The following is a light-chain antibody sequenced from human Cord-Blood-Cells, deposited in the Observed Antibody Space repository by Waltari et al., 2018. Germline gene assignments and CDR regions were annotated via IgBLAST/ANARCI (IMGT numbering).Light chain of an antibody. CDR3: NSRDSSGNHLGV. V-gene: IGLV3-19*01. CDR2: GKN. J-gene: IGLJ2*01. CDR1: SIRSYY. Sequence: SSELTQDPAVSVAWGQTVRITCQGASIRSYYARGSQQKPGQAPVLVIYGKNNRPSGIPDRFSGSSSGNTASLTITGAQAEDEADYYCNSRDSSGNHLGVFGGGTKLTVL.